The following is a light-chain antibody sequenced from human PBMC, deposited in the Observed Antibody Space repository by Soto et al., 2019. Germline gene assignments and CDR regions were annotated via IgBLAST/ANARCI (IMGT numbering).Light chain of an antibody. CDR3: IKDYIYQWK. V-gene: IGKV1-6*01. Sequence: IQMTQSPWSLSASVVGSGPITCRASQDIRNDLGWFQQKPGKAPKLLINTASTLQSGVPSRFSGSGSGTDFTLTISSMQPEDFATYYCIKDYIYQWKLGQGNQVDIK. CDR2: TAS. J-gene: IGKJ1*01. CDR1: QDIRND.